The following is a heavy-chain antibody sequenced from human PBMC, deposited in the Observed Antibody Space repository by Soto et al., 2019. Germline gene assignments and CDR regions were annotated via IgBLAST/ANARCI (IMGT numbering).Heavy chain of an antibody. V-gene: IGHV1-69*13. D-gene: IGHD2-2*02. CDR1: GGTFSSYA. J-gene: IGHJ6*02. CDR2: IIPIFGTA. Sequence: SVKVSCKASGGTFSSYAISWVRQAPGQGLEWMGGIIPIFGTANYAQKFQGRVTITADESTSTAYMELSSLRSEDTAVYYCARDWINVVVPAAIRFPGMDVWGQGTTVTVSS. CDR3: ARDWINVVVPAAIRFPGMDV.